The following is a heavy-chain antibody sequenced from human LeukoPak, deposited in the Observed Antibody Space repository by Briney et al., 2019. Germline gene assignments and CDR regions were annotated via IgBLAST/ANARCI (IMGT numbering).Heavy chain of an antibody. CDR2: ISYDGSNK. Sequence: GRSLRLSCAASGFTFSTYGMHWVRQAPGKGLEWVAVISYDGSNKYYADSVKGRFTISRDNSKNTLYLQMNSLRAEDTAVYYCAKRGYDYFTNWFDPWGQGTLVTVSS. J-gene: IGHJ5*02. D-gene: IGHD5-12*01. CDR1: GFTFSTYG. V-gene: IGHV3-30*18. CDR3: AKRGYDYFTNWFDP.